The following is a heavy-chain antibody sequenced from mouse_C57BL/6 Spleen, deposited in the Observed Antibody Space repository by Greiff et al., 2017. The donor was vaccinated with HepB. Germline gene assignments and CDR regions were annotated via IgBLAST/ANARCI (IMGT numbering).Heavy chain of an antibody. CDR3: ARRAYGNAMDY. V-gene: IGHV1-80*01. D-gene: IGHD1-1*01. J-gene: IGHJ4*01. CDR1: GYAFSSYW. CDR2: IYPGDGDT. Sequence: QVQLKQSGAELVKPGASVKISCKASGYAFSSYWMNWVKQRPGKGLEWIGQIYPGDGDTNYNGKFKGKATLTADKSSSTAYMQLSSLTSEDSAVYVCARRAYGNAMDYWGQGTSVTVSS.